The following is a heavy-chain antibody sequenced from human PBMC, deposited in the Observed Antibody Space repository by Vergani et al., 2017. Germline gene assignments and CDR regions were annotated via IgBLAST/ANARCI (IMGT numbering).Heavy chain of an antibody. CDR2: TRNKANSYTT. Sequence: EVQLVESGGGLVQPGGSLRLSCAASGFTFSDHYMDWVRQAPGKGLEWVGRTRNKANSYTTEYAASVKGRFSISRDDSKNSLYLQINSLKTEDTAVYYCARVRYCSGGSCYTSVDYWGQGSLVTVYS. CDR1: GFTFSDHY. CDR3: ARVRYCSGGSCYTSVDY. J-gene: IGHJ4*02. D-gene: IGHD2-15*01. V-gene: IGHV3-72*01.